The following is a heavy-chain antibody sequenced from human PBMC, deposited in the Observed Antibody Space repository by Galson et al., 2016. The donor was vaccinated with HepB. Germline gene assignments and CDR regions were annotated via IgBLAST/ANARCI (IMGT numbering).Heavy chain of an antibody. D-gene: IGHD2-21*01. J-gene: IGHJ4*01. V-gene: IGHV2-5*01. CDR1: GVSLTTRGVG. Sequence: PALVKPTQTLTLTCSLSGVSLTTRGVGVGWIRQPPGKALEWLALIYWNDDKRSNPSLKSRLTVTKDTSKNQVGLILTNVDPVDTATYFCSPRPWLGNGDFWGHGILVTVSS. CDR2: IYWNDDK. CDR3: SPRPWLGNGDF.